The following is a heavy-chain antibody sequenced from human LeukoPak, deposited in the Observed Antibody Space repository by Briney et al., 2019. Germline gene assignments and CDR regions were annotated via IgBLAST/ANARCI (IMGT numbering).Heavy chain of an antibody. J-gene: IGHJ4*02. CDR2: IRSDGGNI. Sequence: GGSLTLSCAPSGFIFSHYYMHWVRQAPGKGLVWVSRIRSDGGNIGYADSVKGRFTISRDNAKNTLYLQMNSLRGEATAVYYCVREYPDCGGDCLAYWGQGTLVTVSS. V-gene: IGHV3-74*01. CDR3: VREYPDCGGDCLAY. CDR1: GFIFSHYY. D-gene: IGHD2-21*02.